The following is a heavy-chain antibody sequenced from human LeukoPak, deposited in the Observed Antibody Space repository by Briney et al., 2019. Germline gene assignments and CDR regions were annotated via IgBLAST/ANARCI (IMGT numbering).Heavy chain of an antibody. D-gene: IGHD2-2*01. CDR2: MNPNSGNT. V-gene: IGHV1-8*01. CDR3: ARDDLFQLPFYYYYYMDV. Sequence: ASVTVSCKASGYTFTSYDINWVRQATGPGLEWMGWMNPNSGNTVYAQKFQGRVTMTRNTSISTAYMELSSLRSEDTAVYYCARDDLFQLPFYYYYYMDVWGKGTTVTVSS. J-gene: IGHJ6*03. CDR1: GYTFTSYD.